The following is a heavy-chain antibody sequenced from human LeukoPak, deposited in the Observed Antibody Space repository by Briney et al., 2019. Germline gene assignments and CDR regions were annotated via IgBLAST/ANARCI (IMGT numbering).Heavy chain of an antibody. V-gene: IGHV4-39*01. Sequence: KPSENLSLTCVVSGGSISNSNYYWGWIRPPPGKGLEGIGSIYSSGNTYYNPSLKSRVTMSVDTSKDQFSLNLSFVTAADTAVYYCARHASGSYNNFQHWGQGTLVTVSS. J-gene: IGHJ1*01. CDR1: GGSISNSNYY. CDR2: IYSSGNT. CDR3: ARHASGSYNNFQH. D-gene: IGHD1-26*01.